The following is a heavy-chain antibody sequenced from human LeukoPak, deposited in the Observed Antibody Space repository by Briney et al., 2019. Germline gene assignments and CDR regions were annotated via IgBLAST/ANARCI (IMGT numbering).Heavy chain of an antibody. CDR2: IFYTGST. CDR3: AGGERGYSYGPLDF. V-gene: IGHV4-59*08. J-gene: IGHJ4*02. CDR1: GGSIGSYY. D-gene: IGHD5-18*01. Sequence: PSETLSLTCTVSGGSIGSYYWSWIRQPPGEGLELVGYIFYTGSTNYNPSLKSRVTISVDTSKNQFSLKLSSVTAADTAVYYCAGGERGYSYGPLDFWGQGTLVTVSS.